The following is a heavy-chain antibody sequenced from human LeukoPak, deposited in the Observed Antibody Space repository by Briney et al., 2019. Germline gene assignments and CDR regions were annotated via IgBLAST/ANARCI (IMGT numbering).Heavy chain of an antibody. D-gene: IGHD2-21*02. CDR1: GRTFTHDN. Sequence: ASVKDSCKPSGRTFTHDNVHQVRAAPGQELEWMGWINPNSGGTNYAQRFQGRVTMTRDTSISTVYMDLSRLRSDDTAVYYCVRGSVSGDFLDYWGQGTLVTVSS. CDR3: VRGSVSGDFLDY. V-gene: IGHV1-2*02. CDR2: INPNSGGT. J-gene: IGHJ4*02.